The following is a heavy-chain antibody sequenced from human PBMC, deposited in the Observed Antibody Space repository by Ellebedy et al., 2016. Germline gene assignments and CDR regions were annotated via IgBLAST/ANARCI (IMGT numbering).Heavy chain of an antibody. V-gene: IGHV3-23*01. CDR3: VKHIRMEGPENFDY. D-gene: IGHD1-14*01. J-gene: IGHJ4*02. Sequence: GGSLRLXXAASGFSFSRYDMSWVRQAPGKGLEWIAALSWAGGKTNYADFARGRFTISRDNSKNSLYLQMNSLRAEDTAFYFCVKHIRMEGPENFDYWGQGTLVTVSS. CDR2: LSWAGGKT. CDR1: GFSFSRYD.